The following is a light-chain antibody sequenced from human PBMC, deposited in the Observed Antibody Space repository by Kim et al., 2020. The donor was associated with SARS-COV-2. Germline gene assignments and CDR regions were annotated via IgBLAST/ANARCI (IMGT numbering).Light chain of an antibody. CDR1: QGVSSN. CDR2: GAS. CDR3: QQYNNWPLT. V-gene: IGKV3-15*01. Sequence: GSPGERATLSCRASQGVSSNLAWYQQKPGQAPRLLIYGASTRATGIPARFSGSGSGTEFTLTISSLQSEDFAVYYCQQYNNWPLTFGGGTKVEIK. J-gene: IGKJ4*01.